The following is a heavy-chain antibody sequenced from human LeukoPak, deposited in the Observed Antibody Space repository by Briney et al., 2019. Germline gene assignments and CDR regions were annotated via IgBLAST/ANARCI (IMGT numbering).Heavy chain of an antibody. V-gene: IGHV1-3*01. CDR2: INAGNGNT. D-gene: IGHD6-13*01. Sequence: GASVKVSCKASGYTFTSYAMHWLRQAPGQRLEWMGWINAGNGNTKCSQKFQGRVTITRDTSASTAYMELSSLRSEDTAVYYCARAAAGTDWGQGTLVTVSS. CDR1: GYTFTSYA. J-gene: IGHJ4*02. CDR3: ARAAAGTD.